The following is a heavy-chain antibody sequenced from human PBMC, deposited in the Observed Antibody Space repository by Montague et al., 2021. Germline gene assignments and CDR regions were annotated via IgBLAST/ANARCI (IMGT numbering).Heavy chain of an antibody. D-gene: IGHD3-22*01. J-gene: IGHJ2*01. V-gene: IGHV4-59*01. Sequence: SETLSLTCAVSGGSISTYFWSWIRQPPGKGLECTGYISYSGTTNYNPSLKSRVTLSVDTSKNQISLKLSLVTAADTAVYYCARVLHHDTDFDLWGRGTLVTVSS. CDR2: ISYSGTT. CDR3: ARVLHHDTDFDL. CDR1: GGSISTYF.